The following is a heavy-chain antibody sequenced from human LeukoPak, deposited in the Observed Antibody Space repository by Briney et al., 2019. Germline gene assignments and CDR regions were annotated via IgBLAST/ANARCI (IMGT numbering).Heavy chain of an antibody. J-gene: IGHJ4*02. CDR2: INHSGST. CDR3: ASSYYYDSSGYYYLDY. V-gene: IGHV4-34*01. Sequence: PSETLSLTCAVYGGSFSGYYWSWIRQPPGKGLEWIGEINHSGSTNYNPSLKSRVTISVDTPKNQFSLKLSSVTAADTAVYYCASSYYYDSSGYYYLDYWGQGTLVTVSS. CDR1: GGSFSGYY. D-gene: IGHD3-22*01.